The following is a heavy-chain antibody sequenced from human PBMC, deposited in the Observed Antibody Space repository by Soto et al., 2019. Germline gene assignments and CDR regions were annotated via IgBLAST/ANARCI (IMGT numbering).Heavy chain of an antibody. CDR2: IYYSGST. J-gene: IGHJ6*02. Sequence: SETLSLTCTVSGGSISSYYWSWIRQPPGKGLEWIGYIYYSGSTNYNPSLKSRVTISVDTSKNQFSLKLSSVTAADTAVYYCARDGDDTNYYGMDVWGQGTTVTVSS. CDR3: ARDGDDTNYYGMDV. CDR1: GGSISSYY. V-gene: IGHV4-59*01. D-gene: IGHD3-22*01.